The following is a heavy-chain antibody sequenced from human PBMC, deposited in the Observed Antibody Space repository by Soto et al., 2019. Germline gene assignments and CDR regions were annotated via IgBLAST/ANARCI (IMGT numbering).Heavy chain of an antibody. D-gene: IGHD3-10*01. CDR2: IKQDGSEK. Sequence: EVQLVESGGGLVQTGGSLRLSCAASGFTFSSYWMSCVRQAPGKGLEWVANIKQDGSEKYYVDSVKGRFTISRDNAKNSLYLQMNSLRAEDTAVYYCARVWGPPSVRLLWFGESSFDYWCQGTLVTVSS. V-gene: IGHV3-7*01. CDR1: GFTFSSYW. CDR3: ARVWGPPSVRLLWFGESSFDY. J-gene: IGHJ4*02.